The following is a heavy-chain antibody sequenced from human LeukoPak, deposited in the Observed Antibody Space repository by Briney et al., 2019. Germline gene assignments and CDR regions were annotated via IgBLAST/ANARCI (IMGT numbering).Heavy chain of an antibody. D-gene: IGHD2-2*01. CDR2: INHSGST. J-gene: IGHJ6*02. CDR1: GGSFSGYY. Sequence: SETLSLTCAVYGGSFSGYYWSWIRQPPGKGLEWIGEINHSGSTNYNPSLKSRVTISVDTSKNQFSLKLSSVTAADTAVYYCARDARNIVVVPAEKYGMDVWGQGTTVTVSS. V-gene: IGHV4-34*01. CDR3: ARDARNIVVVPAEKYGMDV.